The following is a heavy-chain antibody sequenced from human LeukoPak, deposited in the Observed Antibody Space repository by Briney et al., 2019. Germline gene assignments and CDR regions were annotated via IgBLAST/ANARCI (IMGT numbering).Heavy chain of an antibody. D-gene: IGHD1-14*01. CDR2: INADGSTA. Sequence: GGSLRLSCAASGFTFGNSWVHWVRQAPGKGLVWVSLINADGSTATYADSVKGRFTISRDNARNTLSLQMNSLTVEDTAVYYCVVVVEPPDSDGFDVWGQGTMITVSS. CDR3: VVVVEPPDSDGFDV. CDR1: GFTFGNSW. V-gene: IGHV3-74*01. J-gene: IGHJ3*01.